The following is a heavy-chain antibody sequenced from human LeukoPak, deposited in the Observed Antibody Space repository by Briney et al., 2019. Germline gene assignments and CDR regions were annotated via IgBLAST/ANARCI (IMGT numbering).Heavy chain of an antibody. Sequence: ASVKVSCKASGYTFTSYGISWVRQAPGQGLEWMGWISAYNGNTNYAQKLQGRVTMTTDTSTSTAYMELRSLRSDDTAVYYCARGQYYDSSGYLFDYWGQGTLVTVSS. CDR2: ISAYNGNT. CDR1: GYTFTSYG. D-gene: IGHD3-22*01. J-gene: IGHJ4*02. V-gene: IGHV1-18*01. CDR3: ARGQYYDSSGYLFDY.